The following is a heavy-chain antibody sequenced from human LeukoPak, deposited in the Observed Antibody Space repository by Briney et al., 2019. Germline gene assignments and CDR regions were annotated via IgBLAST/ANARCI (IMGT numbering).Heavy chain of an antibody. CDR3: ARATYYYGSGSYYNVPFNWFDP. CDR2: IYTSGST. CDR1: GGSISSGSYY. J-gene: IGHJ5*02. Sequence: PSETLSLTCTVSGGSISSGSYYWSWIRQPAGKGLEWIGRIYTSGSTNYNPSLKSRVTISVDTSKNQFSLKLSSVTAADTAVYYCARATYYYGSGSYYNVPFNWFDPWGQGTLVTVSS. D-gene: IGHD3-10*01. V-gene: IGHV4-61*02.